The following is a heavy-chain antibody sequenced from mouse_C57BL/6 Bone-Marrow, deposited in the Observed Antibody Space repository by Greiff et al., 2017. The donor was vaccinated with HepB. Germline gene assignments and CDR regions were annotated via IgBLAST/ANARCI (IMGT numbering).Heavy chain of an antibody. V-gene: IGHV1-7*01. J-gene: IGHJ3*01. CDR1: GYTFTSYW. Sequence: QVQLQQSGAELAKPGASVKLSCKASGYTFTSYWMHWVKQRPGQGLEWIGYINPSSGYPKYNQNVKEKATLTAHKSSSTAYMQLSSLTYEDSAVYYCAREGTTVVARNWFAYWGQGTLVTVSA. CDR3: AREGTTVVARNWFAY. D-gene: IGHD1-1*01. CDR2: INPSSGYP.